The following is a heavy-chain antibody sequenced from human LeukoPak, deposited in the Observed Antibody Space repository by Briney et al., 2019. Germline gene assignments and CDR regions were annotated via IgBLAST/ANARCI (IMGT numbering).Heavy chain of an antibody. CDR3: ARGGKQWLADY. V-gene: IGHV3-30-3*01. D-gene: IGHD6-19*01. Sequence: PGRSLRLSCAASGFTFSSYAMHWVRQAPGKGLEWVAVISYDGSNKYYADSVKGRFTISRDNSKNTLYLQMNSLRAEDTAVYYCARGGKQWLADYWGQGTLVTVSS. J-gene: IGHJ4*02. CDR2: ISYDGSNK. CDR1: GFTFSSYA.